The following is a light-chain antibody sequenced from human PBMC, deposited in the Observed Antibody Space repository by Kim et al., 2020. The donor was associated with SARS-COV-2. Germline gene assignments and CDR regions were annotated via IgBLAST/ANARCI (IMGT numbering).Light chain of an antibody. J-gene: IGLJ3*02. CDR3: SSFAISTTWV. CDR1: SSDVGRYNF. V-gene: IGLV2-14*03. CDR2: DVS. Sequence: GQSSTVSCTGTSSDVGRYNFVSWYQQHPGKAPKLMIYDVSNRPSGVSDRFSGSKSGNTASLTISGLQAEDEADYYCSSFAISTTWVFGGGTQLTVL.